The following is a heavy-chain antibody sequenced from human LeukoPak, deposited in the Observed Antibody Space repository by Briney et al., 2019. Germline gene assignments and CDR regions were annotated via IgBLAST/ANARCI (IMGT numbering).Heavy chain of an antibody. Sequence: QPGGSLRLSCVASGFTFRSHWMHWVRQVPGKGLMWVSRINGDGSRIHYGDSVKGRFTISRDNAKNTLYLQMTSLRGDDTAIYFCARDALGGRTKFDSWGHGSLVTVSS. D-gene: IGHD3-16*01. J-gene: IGHJ4*01. V-gene: IGHV3-74*01. CDR2: INGDGSRI. CDR1: GFTFRSHW. CDR3: ARDALGGRTKFDS.